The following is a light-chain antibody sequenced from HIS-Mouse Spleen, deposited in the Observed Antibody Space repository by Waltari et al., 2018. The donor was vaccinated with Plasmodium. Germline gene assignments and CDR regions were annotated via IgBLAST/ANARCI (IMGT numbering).Light chain of an antibody. J-gene: IGKJ3*01. CDR1: QDISNY. Sequence: DIQMTQSPSSLSASVGDRVTIPCQASQDISNYLNWYQQKPGKAPKLLIYDASNLETGVPSRFSGSGSGTDFTFTISSLQPEDIATYYCQQYNNWSFTFGPGTKVDIK. CDR3: QQYNNWSFT. CDR2: DAS. V-gene: IGKV1-33*01.